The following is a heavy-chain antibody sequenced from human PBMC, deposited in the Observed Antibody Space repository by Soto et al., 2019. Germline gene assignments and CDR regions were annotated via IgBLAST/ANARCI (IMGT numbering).Heavy chain of an antibody. J-gene: IGHJ4*02. CDR3: ARDPSSYGSGSYYNWVPRYFDY. CDR1: GFPFSSYS. D-gene: IGHD3-10*01. CDR2: ISSSSSYI. V-gene: IGHV3-21*01. Sequence: PGGSLRLSCTASGFPFSSYSMNWVRQAPGKGLEWVSSISSSSSYIYYADSVKGRFTISRDNAKNSLCLQMNSLRAEDTAVYYCARDPSSYGSGSYYNWVPRYFDYWGQGTLVTVSS.